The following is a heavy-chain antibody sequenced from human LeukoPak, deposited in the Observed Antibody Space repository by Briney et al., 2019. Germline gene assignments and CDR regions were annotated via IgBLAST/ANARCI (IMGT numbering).Heavy chain of an antibody. D-gene: IGHD3-9*01. CDR2: IYSSGST. CDR3: AKDRDYDILTGYSDWFDP. Sequence: GGSLRLSCAASGFTVSSNFMSWVRQAPGKGLEWVSVIYSSGSTFYADSVKGRFTISRDNSKNTLYLQMNSLRAEDTAVYYCAKDRDYDILTGYSDWFDPWGQGTLVTVSS. V-gene: IGHV3-53*01. CDR1: GFTVSSNF. J-gene: IGHJ5*02.